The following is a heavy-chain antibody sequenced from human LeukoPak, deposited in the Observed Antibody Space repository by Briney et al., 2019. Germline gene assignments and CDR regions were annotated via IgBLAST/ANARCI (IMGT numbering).Heavy chain of an antibody. CDR3: ARSIAVAGLYY. CDR1: GGSISSSNR. CDR2: IYHEGST. V-gene: IGHV4-4*02. J-gene: IGHJ4*02. Sequence: SGTLSLTCGVSGGSISSSNRWSWVRQPPGKGLEWIGEIYHEGSTKYSPSLRSRVTISVDKSRNQFSLKLSSVTAADTAVYYCARSIAVAGLYYWGQGTLVTVSS. D-gene: IGHD6-19*01.